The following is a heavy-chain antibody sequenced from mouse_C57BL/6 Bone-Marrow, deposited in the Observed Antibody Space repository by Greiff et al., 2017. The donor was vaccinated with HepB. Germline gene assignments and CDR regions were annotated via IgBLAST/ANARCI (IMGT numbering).Heavy chain of an antibody. Sequence: DVMLVESGGGLVKPGGSLKLSCAASGFTFSSYAMSWVRQTPEKRLEWVATISDGGSYTYYPDNVKGRFTISRDNAKNNLYLQMSHLKSEDTAMYYCARDQGSSYDYYAMDYWGQGTSVTVSS. CDR2: ISDGGSYT. CDR3: ARDQGSSYDYYAMDY. J-gene: IGHJ4*01. D-gene: IGHD1-1*01. V-gene: IGHV5-4*01. CDR1: GFTFSSYA.